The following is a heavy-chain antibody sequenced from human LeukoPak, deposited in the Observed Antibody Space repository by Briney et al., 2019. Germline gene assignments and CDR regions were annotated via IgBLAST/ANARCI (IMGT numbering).Heavy chain of an antibody. CDR3: ARDRQIAY. Sequence: HSGGSPRLSCAASGFTFSDYYMSWIRQAPGQGLEWVANIKQDGSEKHYVDSVKGRFTISRDNAKNSLYLQMNSLRAEDTAVYCCARDRQIAYWGQGTLVTVSS. V-gene: IGHV3-7*01. J-gene: IGHJ4*02. CDR2: IKQDGSEK. CDR1: GFTFSDYY.